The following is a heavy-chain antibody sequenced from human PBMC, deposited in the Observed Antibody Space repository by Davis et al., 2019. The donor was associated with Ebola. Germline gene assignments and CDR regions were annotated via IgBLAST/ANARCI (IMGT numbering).Heavy chain of an antibody. D-gene: IGHD1-20*01. J-gene: IGHJ6*02. Sequence: ASVTVSCKASGYTFTSYGISWVRQAPGQGLAWMGWISAYNGNTNYAQKLQGRVTMTTDTSTSTAYMELSSLRSEDTAVYYCARVTGTTYNGMDVWGQGTTVTVSS. CDR2: ISAYNGNT. V-gene: IGHV1-18*01. CDR1: GYTFTSYG. CDR3: ARVTGTTYNGMDV.